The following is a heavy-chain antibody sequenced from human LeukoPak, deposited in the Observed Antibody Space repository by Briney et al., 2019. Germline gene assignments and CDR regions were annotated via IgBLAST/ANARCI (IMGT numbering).Heavy chain of an antibody. CDR1: GYTFTNYA. CDR2: INAGKGNT. Sequence: GASVKVSCKASGYTFTNYAMHWVRQAPGQRPEWMGWINAGKGNTKYSQKFQGRVTITRDTSATTAYMELSGLKSEHTAVYYCARVVMATINPFDYWGQGTQVTVSS. D-gene: IGHD5-24*01. CDR3: ARVVMATINPFDY. V-gene: IGHV1-3*01. J-gene: IGHJ4*02.